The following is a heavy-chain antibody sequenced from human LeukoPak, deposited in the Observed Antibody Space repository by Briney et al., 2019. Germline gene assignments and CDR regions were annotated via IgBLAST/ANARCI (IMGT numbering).Heavy chain of an antibody. CDR2: ISPSGGST. J-gene: IGHJ4*02. V-gene: IGHV1-46*01. Sequence: ASVKVSCKASGYTFTSYYMHWVRQAPGKGLEWMGIISPSGGSTSYAQKFQDRVTMTRDTSTSTVYMELSSLRSEDTAVYYCARSLLHCGGDCYSFDYWGQGTLVTVSS. CDR3: ARSLLHCGGDCYSFDY. D-gene: IGHD2-21*02. CDR1: GYTFTSYY.